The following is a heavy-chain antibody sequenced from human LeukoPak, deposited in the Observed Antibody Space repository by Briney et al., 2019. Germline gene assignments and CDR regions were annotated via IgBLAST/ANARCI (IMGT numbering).Heavy chain of an antibody. J-gene: IGHJ4*02. V-gene: IGHV4-34*01. D-gene: IGHD6-13*01. CDR1: GGSFSGYY. CDR3: ARVAAAGYYFDY. CDR2: INHSGST. Sequence: SETLSLTCAVYGGSFSGYYWSWIRQPPGKGLEWIGEINHSGSTNYNPSLKSRVTISVDTSKNQFSLKLSSVTAADTAMYYCARVAAAGYYFDYWGQGTLVTVSS.